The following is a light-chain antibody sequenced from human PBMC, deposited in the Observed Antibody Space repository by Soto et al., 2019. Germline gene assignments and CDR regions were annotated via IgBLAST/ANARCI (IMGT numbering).Light chain of an antibody. V-gene: IGKV1-5*01. J-gene: IGKJ1*01. Sequence: DIQMTQSASTLSASVGDRVTITCRASQGIRSYLVWYQQKPGTAPKVLIYHASNLQSGVPSRFSGSGSGTEFTLTISSLQPDDFATYYCQQYNSYSFGQGTKVDI. CDR2: HAS. CDR1: QGIRSY. CDR3: QQYNSYS.